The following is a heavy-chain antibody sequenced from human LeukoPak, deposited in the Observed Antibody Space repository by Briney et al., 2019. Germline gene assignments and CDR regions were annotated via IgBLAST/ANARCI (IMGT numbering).Heavy chain of an antibody. V-gene: IGHV3-48*01. CDR1: GFTFSGYD. Sequence: PGGSLRLSCAASGFTFSGYDMNGFRQAPGKGLEWVSYIGSSSSTIYYADSVKGRFTISRDNAKNSLYLQMNSLRAEDTAVYYCARVRLSRAVAGTDFDYWGQGTLVTVSS. J-gene: IGHJ4*02. CDR2: IGSSSSTI. D-gene: IGHD6-19*01. CDR3: ARVRLSRAVAGTDFDY.